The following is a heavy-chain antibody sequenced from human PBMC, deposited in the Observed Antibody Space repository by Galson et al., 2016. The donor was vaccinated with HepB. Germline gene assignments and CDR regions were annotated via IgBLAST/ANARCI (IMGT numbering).Heavy chain of an antibody. CDR2: FYVGGNT. V-gene: IGHV4-39*01. J-gene: IGHJ4*02. CDR3: ATKGKEWLVHGYFDH. CDR1: GGSISSSGYY. Sequence: SETLSLTCNVSGGSISSSGYYWGWIRQPPGKELEWIGTFYVGGNTYYNPSLKGRVTISADTSNNEFSLKVTSVTAADTAIYYCATKGKEWLVHGYFDHWGQGTLVTVSS. D-gene: IGHD6-19*01.